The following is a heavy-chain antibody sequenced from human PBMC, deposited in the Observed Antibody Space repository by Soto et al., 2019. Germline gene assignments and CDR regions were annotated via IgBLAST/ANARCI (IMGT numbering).Heavy chain of an antibody. CDR1: GFTFSSYS. J-gene: IGHJ5*02. D-gene: IGHD2-15*01. Sequence: GGSLRLSCAASGFTFSSYSMNWVRQAPGKGLEWVSYISSSSSTIYYADSVKGRFTLSRDNAKNSLYLQMNSLRAKDTAVYYCARDLEVVVVAAPNWFDPWGQGTLVTVSS. V-gene: IGHV3-48*01. CDR3: ARDLEVVVVAAPNWFDP. CDR2: ISSSSSTI.